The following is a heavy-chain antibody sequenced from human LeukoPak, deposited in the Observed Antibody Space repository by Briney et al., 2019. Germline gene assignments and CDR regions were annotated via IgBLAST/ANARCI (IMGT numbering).Heavy chain of an antibody. D-gene: IGHD6-19*01. Sequence: GGSPRLSCAASGFTFSSYEMTWVRQAPGKGLEWVSHISGSDSSIYYADSLQGRFTISRDNAKKSLYLQMESLRAEDTAVYYCARVLSTGWLYFDYWGQGTLVTVSS. V-gene: IGHV3-48*03. CDR3: ARVLSTGWLYFDY. CDR1: GFTFSSYE. J-gene: IGHJ4*02. CDR2: ISGSDSSI.